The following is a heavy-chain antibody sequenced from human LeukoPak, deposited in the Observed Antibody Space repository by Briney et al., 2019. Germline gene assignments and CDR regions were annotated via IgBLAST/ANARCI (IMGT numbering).Heavy chain of an antibody. D-gene: IGHD1-26*01. CDR2: INGGGGI. V-gene: IGHV3-23*01. Sequence: GGSLSLSCVVSGFTFSSYATSWVRQAPGRGLEWVSVINGGGGIYYADSVKGRFTISRDNSKNTLYLQMNSLRAEDTAVYYCAKNSGSYSRTWAFDYWGQGTLVTVSS. J-gene: IGHJ4*02. CDR1: GFTFSSYA. CDR3: AKNSGSYSRTWAFDY.